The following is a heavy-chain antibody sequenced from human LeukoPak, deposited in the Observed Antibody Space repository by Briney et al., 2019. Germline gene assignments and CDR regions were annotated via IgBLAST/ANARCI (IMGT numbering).Heavy chain of an antibody. D-gene: IGHD5-12*01. CDR1: GGSFSGYY. CDR2: INHSGST. CDR3: ARGPLRGWFDP. J-gene: IGHJ5*02. Sequence: SETLSLTCAVCGGSFSGYYWTWIRQPPGKGLEWIGEINHSGSTNYNPSLKSRVTISVDTSKSQFSLDLSSVTAADTAVYYCARGPLRGWFDPWGQGTLVTVSS. V-gene: IGHV4-34*01.